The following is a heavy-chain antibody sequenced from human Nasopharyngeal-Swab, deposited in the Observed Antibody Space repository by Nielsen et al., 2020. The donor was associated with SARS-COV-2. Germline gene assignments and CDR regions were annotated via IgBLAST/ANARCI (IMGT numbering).Heavy chain of an antibody. V-gene: IGHV3-48*03. D-gene: IGHD3-10*01. Sequence: GESLKISCAASGFTFSSYEMNWVRQAPGKGLEWVSYISSSGSTIYCADSVKGRFTISRDNAKNSLYLQMNSLRAEDTAVYYCARGHGVWFGEPDNWFDPWGQGTLVTVSS. CDR2: ISSSGSTI. CDR1: GFTFSSYE. J-gene: IGHJ5*02. CDR3: ARGHGVWFGEPDNWFDP.